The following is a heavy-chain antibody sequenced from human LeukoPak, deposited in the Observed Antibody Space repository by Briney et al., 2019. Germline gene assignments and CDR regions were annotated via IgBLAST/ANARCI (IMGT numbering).Heavy chain of an antibody. D-gene: IGHD3-10*01. CDR1: GGSFRGYY. Sequence: KPSETLSLTCAVYGGSFRGYYWSWIRQPPGKGLEWMGEINHSGSINYNPSLTRRVTISVDTSKNQYSLKLSSVTAADTAVYYCATGGVRGVITNWFDPWGQGTLVTVSS. V-gene: IGHV4-34*01. CDR3: ATGGVRGVITNWFDP. CDR2: INHSGSI. J-gene: IGHJ5*02.